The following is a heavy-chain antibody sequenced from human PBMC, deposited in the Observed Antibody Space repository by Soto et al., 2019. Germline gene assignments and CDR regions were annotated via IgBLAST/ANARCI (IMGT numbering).Heavy chain of an antibody. CDR2: IYYSGST. CDR3: ARDSGYDYVGLFDY. D-gene: IGHD5-12*01. J-gene: IGHJ4*02. CDR1: WGTIIYLD. V-gene: IGHV4-59*11. Sequence: AFVTTLLRQTVAWGTIIYLDWRRILKTPGKGLEWIGYIYYSGSTNYNPSLKSRVTISVDTSKNQFSLKLSSVTAADTAVYYCARDSGYDYVGLFDYWGQGTLVTVSS.